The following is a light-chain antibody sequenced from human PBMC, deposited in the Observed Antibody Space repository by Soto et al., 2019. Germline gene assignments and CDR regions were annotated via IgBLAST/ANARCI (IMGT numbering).Light chain of an antibody. CDR2: GVF. Sequence: ETVLTQSPGAVSLSPGERATLSCTTSQNVDNNFLAWYQQKPGQAPRLLIHGVFYRASGIPDRFSGSGSGTYFTLTINGLEPEDSAVYYCQHYDGSPRTFGQGTKVDIK. CDR1: QNVDNNF. V-gene: IGKV3-20*01. CDR3: QHYDGSPRT. J-gene: IGKJ2*01.